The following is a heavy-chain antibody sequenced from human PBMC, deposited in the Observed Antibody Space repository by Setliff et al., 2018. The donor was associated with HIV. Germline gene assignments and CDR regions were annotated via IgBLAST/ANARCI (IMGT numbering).Heavy chain of an antibody. CDR2: IKRDGTEK. Sequence: PGGSLSLSCVASGFNFSRYWMSWVRQAPGKGLEWVANIKRDGTEKDYVDSVKGRFTISRDNAKNSLYLQMNGLRVEDTAVYYCARVDEAGTAYFYYYYYGMDVWGQGTTVTVS. D-gene: IGHD6-19*01. J-gene: IGHJ6*02. V-gene: IGHV3-7*01. CDR1: GFNFSRYW. CDR3: ARVDEAGTAYFYYYYYGMDV.